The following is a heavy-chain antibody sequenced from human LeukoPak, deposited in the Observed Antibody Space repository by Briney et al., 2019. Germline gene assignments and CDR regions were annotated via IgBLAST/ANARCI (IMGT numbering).Heavy chain of an antibody. J-gene: IGHJ4*02. CDR1: GFTVSSYA. CDR2: ISGSGGST. CDR3: AKSLAAAASLFDY. V-gene: IGHV3-23*01. Sequence: GGSLRLSCAASGFTVSSYAMSWVRQAPGKGLDRVSGISGSGGSTYYAESGKGRFTISRDNSKNTLYLQMNSLTAEDTAVYYCAKSLAAAASLFDYWGQGTLVTVSS. D-gene: IGHD6-13*01.